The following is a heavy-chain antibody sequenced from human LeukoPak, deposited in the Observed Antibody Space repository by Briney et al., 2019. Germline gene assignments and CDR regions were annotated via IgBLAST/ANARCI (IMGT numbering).Heavy chain of an antibody. V-gene: IGHV4-39*07. J-gene: IGHJ4*02. Sequence: PSETLSLTCSVSGDSISTSSYYWGWIRQPPGKGLEWIGTIYYSGSTDYNPSLKSRVTISVDTSKNQFSLKLTSVTVADTAVYYCARVLGYYDILTGYYRRTYFDYWGQGTLVTVSS. CDR2: IYYSGST. D-gene: IGHD3-9*01. CDR1: GDSISTSSYY. CDR3: ARVLGYYDILTGYYRRTYFDY.